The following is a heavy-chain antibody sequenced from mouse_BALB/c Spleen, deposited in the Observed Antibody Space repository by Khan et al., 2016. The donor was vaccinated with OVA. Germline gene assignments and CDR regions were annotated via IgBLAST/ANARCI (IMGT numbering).Heavy chain of an antibody. D-gene: IGHD1-1*01. J-gene: IGHJ4*01. CDR2: LGPGSGST. Sequence: DLVKPGASVKLSCKASGYTFTSYWIYWIKQRPGECLEWIGRLGPGSGSTYYNEMFKDKATLTVDTSSSTSDIQLSCLSSEDSAVYFCARSSYYGGSLYAMDYWGQGTSVTVSS. V-gene: IGHV1S41*01. CDR3: ARSSYYGGSLYAMDY. CDR1: GYTFTSYW.